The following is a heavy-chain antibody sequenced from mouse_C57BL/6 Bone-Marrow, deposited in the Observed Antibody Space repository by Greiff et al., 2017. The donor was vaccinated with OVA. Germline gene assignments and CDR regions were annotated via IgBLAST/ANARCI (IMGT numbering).Heavy chain of an antibody. CDR1: GYTFTSYW. V-gene: IGHV1-59*01. CDR3: AREGLDYGNYVGYYAMDY. Sequence: QVQLQQPGAELVRPGTSVKLSCKASGYTFTSYWMHWVKQRPGQGLEWIGVIDPSDSYTNYNQKFKGKATLTVDTSSSTAYMQLSSLTSEDSAVYYCAREGLDYGNYVGYYAMDYWGQGTSVTVSS. D-gene: IGHD2-1*01. CDR2: IDPSDSYT. J-gene: IGHJ4*01.